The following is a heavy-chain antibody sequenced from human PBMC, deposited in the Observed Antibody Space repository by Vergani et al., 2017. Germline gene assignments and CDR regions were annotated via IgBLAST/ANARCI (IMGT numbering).Heavy chain of an antibody. CDR2: ISSSSSYI. Sequence: EVQLLESGGGLVQPGGSLRLSCAASGFTFSSYAMSWVRQAPGKGLEWVSSISSSSSYIYYADSVKGRFTISRDNAKNSLYLQMNSLRAEDTAVYYCATGRDGDFNYWGQGTLVTVSS. D-gene: IGHD5-24*01. J-gene: IGHJ4*02. CDR3: ATGRDGDFNY. V-gene: IGHV3-21*01. CDR1: GFTFSSYA.